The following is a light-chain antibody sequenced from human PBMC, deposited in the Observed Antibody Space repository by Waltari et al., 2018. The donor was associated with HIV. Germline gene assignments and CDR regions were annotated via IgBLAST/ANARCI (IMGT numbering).Light chain of an antibody. V-gene: IGLV2-14*01. CDR2: RVK. CDR3: SSYTTSNTYV. CDR1: RSDIGAYNY. Sequence: QSALAQPASVSGSPGQSITFSCTGTRSDIGAYNYVSWYQKHPDKAPKVIICRVKSRPSGVPDRFSGSKAGNTASLTISGLQAEDEADYYCSSYTTSNTYVFGRGTTVSVL. J-gene: IGLJ1*01.